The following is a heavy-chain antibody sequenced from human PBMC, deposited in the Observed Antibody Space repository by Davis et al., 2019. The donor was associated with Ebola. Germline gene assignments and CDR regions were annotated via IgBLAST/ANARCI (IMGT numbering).Heavy chain of an antibody. CDR1: GFTFSRYG. Sequence: PGGSLRLSCAASGFTFSRYGMHWVRQAPGKGLEWVAVISYDGRNKYYLESVQGRFTIARDKNTLYLQMNSLRPEDTAVYYCAKGYNDNDYGGDYWGQGTLVTVSS. J-gene: IGHJ4*02. CDR3: AKGYNDNDYGGDY. V-gene: IGHV3-30*18. CDR2: ISYDGRNK. D-gene: IGHD5-12*01.